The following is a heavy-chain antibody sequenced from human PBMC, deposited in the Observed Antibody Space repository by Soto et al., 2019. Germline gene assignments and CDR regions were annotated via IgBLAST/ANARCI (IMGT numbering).Heavy chain of an antibody. CDR3: AKLSPFTMVRGVMGDFDI. CDR2: ISGSGGST. D-gene: IGHD3-10*01. CDR1: GFTFSRYA. J-gene: IGHJ3*02. V-gene: IGHV3-23*01. Sequence: GGSLRLSCAASGFTFSRYAMRWVRQAPGKDLKWLSAISGSGGSTYYADSVKGRFTISRDNSKNTLFLQMNSLRAEDTAVYYCAKLSPFTMVRGVMGDFDIWRQGTMVTASS.